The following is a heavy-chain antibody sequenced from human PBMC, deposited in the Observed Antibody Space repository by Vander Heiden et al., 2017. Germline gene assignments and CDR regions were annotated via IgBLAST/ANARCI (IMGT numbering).Heavy chain of an antibody. V-gene: IGHV3-33*01. CDR2: IWYDGSNK. CDR3: ARDARPTYYYDSSGPFFDY. CDR1: GFPFSSYG. D-gene: IGHD3-22*01. Sequence: QVQLVESGGGVVQPGRSLRRSFAASGFPFSSYGMHCVRQAPGKGLEWVAVIWYDGSNKYYADSVKGRFTISRDNSKNTLYLQMNSLRAEDTAVYYCARDARPTYYYDSSGPFFDYWGQGTLVTVSS. J-gene: IGHJ4*02.